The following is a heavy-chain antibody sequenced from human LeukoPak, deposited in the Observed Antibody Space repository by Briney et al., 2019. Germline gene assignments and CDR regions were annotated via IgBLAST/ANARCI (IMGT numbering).Heavy chain of an antibody. CDR2: IKEDGSEK. Sequence: GGSLRLSCAASGFSFGGYWMSWVRQAPGKGLEWVANIKEDGSEKYYMDSVKGRFTISRDNAKNSLYLQMNSLRAEDTAVYYCARGGGKFDNWGQGTLVPVSS. CDR1: GFSFGGYW. D-gene: IGHD3-16*01. J-gene: IGHJ4*02. CDR3: ARGGGKFDN. V-gene: IGHV3-7*04.